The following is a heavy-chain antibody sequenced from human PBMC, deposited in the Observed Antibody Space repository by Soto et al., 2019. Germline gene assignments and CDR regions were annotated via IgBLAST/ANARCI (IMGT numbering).Heavy chain of an antibody. V-gene: IGHV1-18*01. CDR1: GYTSTSYG. CDR2: ISAYNGNT. D-gene: IGHD1-26*01. CDR3: AREIVGATSTYFDY. Sequence: ASVKVSCKASGYTSTSYGMSWVRQAPGQGLEWMGWISAYNGNTNYAQKLQGRVTMTTDTSTSTAYMELRSLRSDDTAVYYCAREIVGATSTYFDYWGQGTLVTVSS. J-gene: IGHJ4*02.